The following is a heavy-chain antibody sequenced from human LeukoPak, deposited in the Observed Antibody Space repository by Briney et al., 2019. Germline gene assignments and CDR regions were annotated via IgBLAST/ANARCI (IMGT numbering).Heavy chain of an antibody. CDR2: IIPIFGTA. CDR3: ARNKYSSGLDY. D-gene: IGHD6-19*01. Sequence: ASVNVSCKASGGTFSSYAISWLRQAPGQGLEWMGGIIPIFGTANYAQKFQGRVKITADESTSTAYMELSSLRSEDTAVYYCARNKYSSGLDYWGQGTLVTVSS. V-gene: IGHV1-69*01. J-gene: IGHJ4*02. CDR1: GGTFSSYA.